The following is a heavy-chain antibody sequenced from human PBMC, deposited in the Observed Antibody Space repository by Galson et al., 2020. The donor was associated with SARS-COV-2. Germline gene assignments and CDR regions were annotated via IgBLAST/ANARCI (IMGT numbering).Heavy chain of an antibody. J-gene: IGHJ5*02. D-gene: IGHD3-10*01. Sequence: SQTLSLTCTVSGGSISSYYWSWIRQPAGKGLEWIGRIYTSGSTNYNPSLKSRVTMSVDTSKNQFSLKLSSVTAADTAVYYCARETVGSGSYPSIVPYNWFGFDPWGQGTLVTVSS. CDR2: IYTSGST. CDR3: ARETVGSGSYPSIVPYNWFGFDP. CDR1: GGSISSYY. V-gene: IGHV4-4*07.